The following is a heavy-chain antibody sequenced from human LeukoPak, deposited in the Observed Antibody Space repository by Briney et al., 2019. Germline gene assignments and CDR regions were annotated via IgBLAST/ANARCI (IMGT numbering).Heavy chain of an antibody. CDR3: ASIAVAGTSDAFDI. CDR2: FHYSGST. J-gene: IGHJ3*02. V-gene: IGHV4-38-2*02. CDR1: GYSISSAYY. D-gene: IGHD6-19*01. Sequence: PSETLSLTCTVSGYSISSAYYWGWIRQPPGKGLEWIGSFHYSGSTYYNPSLKSRVTISVDTSKNQFSLKLSSVTAADTAVYYCASIAVAGTSDAFDIWGQGTMVTVSS.